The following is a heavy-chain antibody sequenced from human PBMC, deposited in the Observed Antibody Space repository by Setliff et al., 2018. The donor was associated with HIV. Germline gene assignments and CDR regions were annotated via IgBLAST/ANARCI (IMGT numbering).Heavy chain of an antibody. J-gene: IGHJ6*03. CDR2: IYNRDFT. CDR1: GASIISHY. CDR3: ARSYYNFANGYYYYYYMDV. V-gene: IGHV4-4*09. D-gene: IGHD3-3*01. Sequence: SETLSLTCTVSGASIISHYYSWIRQPPGKGLEWIGYIYNRDFTTYNPSLKSRLTISMDTSKNQFSLGLSSVTAADTAVYYCARSYYNFANGYYYYYYMDVWGKGTTVTVSS.